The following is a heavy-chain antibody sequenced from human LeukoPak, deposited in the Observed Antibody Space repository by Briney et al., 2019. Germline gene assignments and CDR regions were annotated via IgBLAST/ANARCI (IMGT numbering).Heavy chain of an antibody. CDR3: ARDRYSSGSYGAPYYYYMDV. J-gene: IGHJ6*03. V-gene: IGHV3-20*04. Sequence: GSLRLSCAASGFTFDDYGMSWVRQAPGKGLEWVSGINWNGGSTGYADPVKGRFTISRDNAKNSLYLQMNSLRAEDTALYYCARDRYSSGSYGAPYYYYMDVWGKGTTVTVSS. CDR2: INWNGGST. D-gene: IGHD3-10*01. CDR1: GFTFDDYG.